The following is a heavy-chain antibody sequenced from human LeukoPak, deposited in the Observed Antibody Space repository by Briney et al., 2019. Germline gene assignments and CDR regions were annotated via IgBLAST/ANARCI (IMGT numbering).Heavy chain of an antibody. Sequence: GGSLRLSCAASGSSLSDYGMHWVRQAPGKGLEWVAFTRYDGSSKYYADSVKGRFIISRDNAKNTLYLQMNSLRPDGTAMYYCATDAGGLRYFDWFPPGTFDIWGQGTMVSVSS. CDR2: TRYDGSSK. J-gene: IGHJ3*02. D-gene: IGHD3-9*01. CDR3: ATDAGGLRYFDWFPPGTFDI. CDR1: GSSLSDYG. V-gene: IGHV3-30*02.